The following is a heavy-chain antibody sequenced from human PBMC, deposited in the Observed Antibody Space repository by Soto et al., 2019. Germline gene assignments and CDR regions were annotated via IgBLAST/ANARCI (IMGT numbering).Heavy chain of an antibody. V-gene: IGHV4-39*01. J-gene: IGHJ5*02. CDR3: ARHYSSGSRNWFDP. D-gene: IGHD6-19*01. Sequence: PSETLSLTXSVSGGSINSSSYFWGWVRQPPGKGLEWIGSIYYSGSTYYNPSLRSRVTISVDTSKNQFSLKLSSVTAADTAVFYCARHYSSGSRNWFDPWGQGTLVTSPQ. CDR1: GGSINSSSYF. CDR2: IYYSGST.